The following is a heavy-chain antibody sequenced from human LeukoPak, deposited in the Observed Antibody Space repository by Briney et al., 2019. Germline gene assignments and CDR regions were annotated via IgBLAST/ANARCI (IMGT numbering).Heavy chain of an antibody. Sequence: PGGSLRLSCAASGFTFTNAWMSWVRQAPGKGLQWVGRIKSKTDGGTTDYAAVVKGRFTISRDDSKNTLYLQMNSLKTEDAAVYYCTTGAVAATGYWGQGTLVTVSS. J-gene: IGHJ4*02. CDR2: IKSKTDGGTT. CDR3: TTGAVAATGY. CDR1: GFTFTNAW. V-gene: IGHV3-15*01. D-gene: IGHD6-19*01.